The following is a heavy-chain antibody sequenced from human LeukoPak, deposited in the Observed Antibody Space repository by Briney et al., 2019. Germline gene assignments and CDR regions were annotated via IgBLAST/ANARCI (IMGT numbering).Heavy chain of an antibody. CDR3: AKDPNGDYVGAFDS. Sequence: GGSLRLSCAASAFSFSSFAMTWVRQAPGKGLEWVSGIHGSGETTYYADSVKGRFTISRDNSRKMLYLQMNSLRVEDTAVYYCAKDPNGDYVGAFDSWGQGTMVTVSS. D-gene: IGHD4-17*01. CDR1: AFSFSSFA. V-gene: IGHV3-23*01. CDR2: IHGSGETT. J-gene: IGHJ3*02.